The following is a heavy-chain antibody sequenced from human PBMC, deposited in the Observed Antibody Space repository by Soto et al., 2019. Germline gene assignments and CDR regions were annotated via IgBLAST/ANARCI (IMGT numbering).Heavy chain of an antibody. CDR3: ARAYCGSDCYSGYFDY. CDR1: GGSISSGGYH. J-gene: IGHJ4*02. Sequence: QVQLQESGPGLVKPSQTLSLTCIVSGGSISSGGYHWSWIRQHPGKGLEWIGYIYYSGSTYYNPSLXSXVXIXLDTSKNQFSLKLISMAAADTAVYYCARAYCGSDCYSGYFDYWGQGTLVTVSS. CDR2: IYYSGST. D-gene: IGHD2-21*02. V-gene: IGHV4-31*03.